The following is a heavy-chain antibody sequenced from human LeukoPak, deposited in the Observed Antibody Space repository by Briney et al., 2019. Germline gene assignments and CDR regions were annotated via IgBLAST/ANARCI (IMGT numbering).Heavy chain of an antibody. Sequence: GGSLRLSCAASGFTFSNYAMSWVRQAPGKGLEWVSVISGSGVSTYYADSVKGRSTISRDNSKNTLYLQMNSLRAEDTAVYYCAKGLVPYYYYGMDVWGQGTTVTVSS. V-gene: IGHV3-23*01. CDR1: GFTFSNYA. D-gene: IGHD3-16*01. CDR3: AKGLVPYYYYGMDV. J-gene: IGHJ6*02. CDR2: ISGSGVST.